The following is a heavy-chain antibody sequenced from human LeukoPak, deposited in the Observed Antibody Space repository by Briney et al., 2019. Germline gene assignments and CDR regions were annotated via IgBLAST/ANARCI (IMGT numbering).Heavy chain of an antibody. CDR1: GGSISSGNYY. CDR3: ARGLYYYASGSYNFDY. J-gene: IGHJ4*02. CDR2: IYTSGST. D-gene: IGHD3-10*01. Sequence: PSETLSLTCSVSGGSISSGNYYRSWMRQPAGKGLEWIWRIYTSGSTNFHPSLKSRVTISVDTSKNQFSLKLSSVTAADTAVYYCARGLYYYASGSYNFDYWGQGTLVTVSS. V-gene: IGHV4-61*02.